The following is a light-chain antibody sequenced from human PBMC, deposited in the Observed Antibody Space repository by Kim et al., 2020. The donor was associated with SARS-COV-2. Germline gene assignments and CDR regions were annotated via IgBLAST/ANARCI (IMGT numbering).Light chain of an antibody. J-gene: IGLJ3*02. V-gene: IGLV1-51*01. CDR2: DNN. CDR1: TSNIGNNY. CDR3: GTWDGSLSAGV. Sequence: GQMVTISCSGNTSNIGNNYVSWYRQVPGRAPKAVIYDNNKRPSGIPDRFSGSKSGTSATLGITGLQTGDEAEYYCGTWDGSLSAGVFGGGTQLTVL.